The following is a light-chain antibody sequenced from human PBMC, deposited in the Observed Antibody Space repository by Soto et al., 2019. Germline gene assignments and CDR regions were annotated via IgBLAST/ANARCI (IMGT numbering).Light chain of an antibody. Sequence: DIQMTQSPSTLSASVGDRVTNTCRASQSISSWLAWYQQKPGKDPKLLIYKASSLESGVPSRCSGSGAGTEFTLTISSLQPDDFATYYCQQYNSYSPWTFGQGTKVEIK. CDR1: QSISSW. CDR2: KAS. V-gene: IGKV1-5*03. J-gene: IGKJ1*01. CDR3: QQYNSYSPWT.